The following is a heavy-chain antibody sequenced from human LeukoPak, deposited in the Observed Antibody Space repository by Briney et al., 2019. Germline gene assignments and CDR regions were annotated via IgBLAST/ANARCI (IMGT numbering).Heavy chain of an antibody. CDR3: ARTTEGGYTYGYFYYYYMDV. V-gene: IGHV4-59*01. CDR2: IYYSGST. CDR1: GGSISSYY. D-gene: IGHD5-18*01. Sequence: SETLSLTCTVSGGSISSYYWTWIRQPPGKGLEWIAYIYYSGSTHYNPSLKSRVTISVDTSKNQFSLKLSSVTAADTAVYYCARTTEGGYTYGYFYYYYMDVWGKGTTVTISS. J-gene: IGHJ6*03.